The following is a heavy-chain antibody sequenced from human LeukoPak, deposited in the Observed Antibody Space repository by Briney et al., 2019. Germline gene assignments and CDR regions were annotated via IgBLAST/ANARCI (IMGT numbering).Heavy chain of an antibody. V-gene: IGHV3-21*01. CDR2: ISTSSSYI. D-gene: IGHD5-18*01. CDR1: GFTFSSYS. CDR3: AREGRDSYGFYYYMDV. Sequence: GGSLRLSCAASGFTFSSYSMNWVRQAPGKGLEGVSAISTSSSYIYYADSVKGRFTISRDNAKNSLYLQMNSLRAEDTAVYYCAREGRDSYGFYYYMDVWGKGTTVTISS. J-gene: IGHJ6*03.